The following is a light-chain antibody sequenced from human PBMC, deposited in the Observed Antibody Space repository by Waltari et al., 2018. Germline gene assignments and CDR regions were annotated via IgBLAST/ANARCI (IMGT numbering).Light chain of an antibody. CDR3: TAWDSSLKGLL. CDR2: RAN. V-gene: IGLV1-44*01. CDR1: ASNIGSDT. Sequence: QSVLSQPPSASGTPGQRVSISCSGSASNIGSDTVNWYQHLPGTAPKLLIYRANLRPSGVPDRFSGSKSGTSASLAISGLQSEDEADYFCTAWDSSLKGLLFGGGTRLTVL. J-gene: IGLJ2*01.